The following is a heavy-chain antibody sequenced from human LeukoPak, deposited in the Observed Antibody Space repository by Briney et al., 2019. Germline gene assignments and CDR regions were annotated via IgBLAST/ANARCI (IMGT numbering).Heavy chain of an antibody. V-gene: IGHV3-23*01. CDR1: GFTFSSYA. Sequence: GGSLRLSCAASGFTFSSYAMSWVRQAPGKGLEWVSAISGSGGSTYYADSVKGRFTISRDNSKNTLYLQMNSLRAEDTAVNYCAKLGPYSSSWFEYFQHWGQGTLVTVSS. CDR2: ISGSGGST. J-gene: IGHJ1*01. CDR3: AKLGPYSSSWFEYFQH. D-gene: IGHD6-13*01.